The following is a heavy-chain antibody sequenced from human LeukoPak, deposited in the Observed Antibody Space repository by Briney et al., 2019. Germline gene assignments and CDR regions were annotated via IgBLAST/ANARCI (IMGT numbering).Heavy chain of an antibody. D-gene: IGHD3-22*01. J-gene: IGHJ3*02. V-gene: IGHV4-61*02. Sequence: PSETLSLTCTVSGGSISSGSSYWSWIRQPAGKGLEWIGRISPIGSTNYNPSLRSRVTVSVDTSKNQFSLKLSSVTAADTAVYYCACLTTADAFDIWGQGTMVTVSS. CDR1: GGSISSGSSY. CDR2: ISPIGST. CDR3: ACLTTADAFDI.